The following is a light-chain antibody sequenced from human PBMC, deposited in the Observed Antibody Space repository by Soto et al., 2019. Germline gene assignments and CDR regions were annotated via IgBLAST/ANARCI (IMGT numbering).Light chain of an antibody. CDR2: AAS. CDR1: QGISSY. V-gene: IGKV1-9*01. CDR3: QQLNSYPAT. J-gene: IGKJ2*01. Sequence: DIQLTQSPSFLSASVGYRVTITCRASQGISSYLAWYQQKPGKAPKLLIYAASTLQSGVPSRFSGSGSGTEFTLTISSLQPEDFATYSCQQLNSYPATFGQGTKLEIK.